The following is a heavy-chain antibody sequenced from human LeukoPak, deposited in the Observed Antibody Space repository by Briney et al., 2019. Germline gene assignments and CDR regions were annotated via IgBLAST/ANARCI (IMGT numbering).Heavy chain of an antibody. CDR3: AREETDAFDI. Sequence: GGSQRLSCAAPGFTFSAHEMNWVRQAPGKGLEWVSYISGNSNTMYYADSVKGRFSISRDNAKNSLYLQMNSLRAEDTAVYYCAREETDAFDIWGQGIMVTVSS. J-gene: IGHJ3*02. V-gene: IGHV3-48*03. CDR1: GFTFSAHE. CDR2: ISGNSNTM.